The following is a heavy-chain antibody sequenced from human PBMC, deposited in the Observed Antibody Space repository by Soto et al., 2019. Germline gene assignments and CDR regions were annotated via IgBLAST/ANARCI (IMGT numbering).Heavy chain of an antibody. CDR3: ASLYYYDSSAFLHYFDN. Sequence: SETLSLTCTVSGGSISSSSYYWGWIRQPPGKGLEWIGSMYYSGSTYYNPSLKSRVTISVGASKNQFSLKLSSVTAADTAVYYCASLYYYDSSAFLHYFDNWGQGALVTVSS. V-gene: IGHV4-39*01. CDR2: MYYSGST. D-gene: IGHD3-22*01. J-gene: IGHJ4*02. CDR1: GGSISSSSYY.